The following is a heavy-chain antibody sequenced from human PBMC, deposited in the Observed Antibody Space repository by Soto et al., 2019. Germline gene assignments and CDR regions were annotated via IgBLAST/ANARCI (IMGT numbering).Heavy chain of an antibody. D-gene: IGHD2-21*01. Sequence: WGSLRLSCAASGFTFSSYAMHWVRQAPGKGLEWVAVISYDGSNKYYADSVKGRFTISRDNSKNTLYLQMNSLRAEETAVYYCARDLGGETYFDYWGQGTLVTVSS. J-gene: IGHJ4*02. CDR2: ISYDGSNK. V-gene: IGHV3-30-3*01. CDR3: ARDLGGETYFDY. CDR1: GFTFSSYA.